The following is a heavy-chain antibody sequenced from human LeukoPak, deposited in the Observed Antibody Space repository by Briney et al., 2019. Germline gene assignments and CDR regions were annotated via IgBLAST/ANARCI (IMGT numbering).Heavy chain of an antibody. CDR2: IIPIFGTA. Sequence: SVKVSCKASGGAFSNYAISWVRQAPGQGLEWMGAIIPIFGTANYAQKFQGRVTITADESTSTAYMELSSLRSEDTAVYYCARILSSSWYEYFHHWGQGTLVTVSS. CDR1: GGAFSNYA. D-gene: IGHD6-19*01. V-gene: IGHV1-69*13. J-gene: IGHJ1*01. CDR3: ARILSSSWYEYFHH.